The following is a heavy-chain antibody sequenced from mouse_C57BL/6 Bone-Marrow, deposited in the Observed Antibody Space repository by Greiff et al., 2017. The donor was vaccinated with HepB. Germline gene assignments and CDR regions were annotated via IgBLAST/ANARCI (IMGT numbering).Heavy chain of an antibody. J-gene: IGHJ2*01. D-gene: IGHD1-1*01. CDR2: INPSSGYT. CDR3: ARRGVYYGSSYGGYYFDY. Sequence: VQLQQSGAELARPGASVKMSCKASGYTFTSYTMHWVKQRPGQGLEWIGYINPSSGYTKYNQKFKDKATLTADKSSSTAYMQLSSLTSEDSAVYYCARRGVYYGSSYGGYYFDYWGQGTTLTVSS. CDR1: GYTFTSYT. V-gene: IGHV1-4*01.